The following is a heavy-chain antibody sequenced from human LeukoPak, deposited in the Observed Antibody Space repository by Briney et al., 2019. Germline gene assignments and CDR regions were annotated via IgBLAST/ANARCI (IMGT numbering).Heavy chain of an antibody. CDR2: ISGSGGST. CDR3: ARATYYYDSSGYDY. Sequence: GGSLRLSCAASGFTFSSYAMSWVRQAPGKGLEWVSAISGSGGSTYYADSVKGRFTISRDNSKNTLYLQMNSLRAEDTAVYYCARATYYYDSSGYDYWGQGTLATVSS. J-gene: IGHJ4*02. V-gene: IGHV3-23*01. CDR1: GFTFSSYA. D-gene: IGHD3-22*01.